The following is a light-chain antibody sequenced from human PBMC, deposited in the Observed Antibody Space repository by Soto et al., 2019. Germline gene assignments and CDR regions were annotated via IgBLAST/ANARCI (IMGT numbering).Light chain of an antibody. J-gene: IGKJ1*01. Sequence: EIVLTQSPGTLSLSPGERATLSCRASQSVSSSYLAWYPQKPGQAPRLLIYGASSRATGIPDRFSGSGSGTDFTLTISRLEPEDFLVYYCQQYDSSPVTFGQGTKVEIK. V-gene: IGKV3-20*01. CDR2: GAS. CDR3: QQYDSSPVT. CDR1: QSVSSSY.